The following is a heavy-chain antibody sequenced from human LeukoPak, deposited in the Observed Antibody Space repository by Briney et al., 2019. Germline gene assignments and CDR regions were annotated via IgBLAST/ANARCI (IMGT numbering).Heavy chain of an antibody. CDR3: ARGKRRFDY. J-gene: IGHJ4*02. V-gene: IGHV3-11*01. Sequence: GGSLRLSCPPSGFNFSDYYMSWIRQAPGKGLEWVSYISSSGFSTYYAGSVKGRFTISRDNARNSLYLQMNSLAPEDTALYYCARGKRRFDYWGQGTLVSVSS. CDR1: GFNFSDYY. CDR2: ISSSGFST.